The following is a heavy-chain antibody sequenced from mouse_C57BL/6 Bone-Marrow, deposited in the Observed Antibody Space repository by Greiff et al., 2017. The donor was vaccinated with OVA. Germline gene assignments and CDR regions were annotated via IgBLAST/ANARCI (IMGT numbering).Heavy chain of an antibody. CDR2: ISSGGSYT. D-gene: IGHD2-1*01. Sequence: EVQRVESGGDLVKPGGSLKLSCAASGFTFSSYGMSWVRQTPDKRLEWVATISSGGSYTYYPDSVKGRFTISRDNAKNTLYLQMSSLKSEDTAMYYCARHGYGTLDYGGQGTTLTVSS. CDR1: GFTFSSYG. CDR3: ARHGYGTLDY. J-gene: IGHJ2*01. V-gene: IGHV5-6*01.